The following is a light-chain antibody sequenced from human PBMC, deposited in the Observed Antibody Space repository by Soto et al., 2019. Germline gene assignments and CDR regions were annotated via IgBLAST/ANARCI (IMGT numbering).Light chain of an antibody. V-gene: IGLV2-23*01. CDR1: SSDVGSSNL. CDR2: EGD. J-gene: IGLJ1*01. CDR3: CAFVRSSNFYV. Sequence: QSVLTQPASVSGSPGQSITISCSGTSSDVGSSNLVSWYQQHPGKAPKLIIFEGDRRPSGVSGRFSGSKSGNTASLTISGLQAEDEADYSSCAFVRSSNFYVFRTGTKVPVL.